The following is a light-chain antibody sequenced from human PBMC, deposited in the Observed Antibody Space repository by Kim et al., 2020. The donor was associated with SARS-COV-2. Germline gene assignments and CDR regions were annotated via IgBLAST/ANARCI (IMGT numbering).Light chain of an antibody. CDR2: DAS. J-gene: IGKJ4*01. CDR1: QSVSSY. Sequence: EIVLTPSPATLSLSPGERATLSCRASQSVSSYLAWYQQKPGQAPRLLIYDASNRATGIPARFSGSGSGTDFTLTISSLEPEDFAVYYCQQRSNWPPRVTFGGGTKVDIK. V-gene: IGKV3-11*01. CDR3: QQRSNWPPRVT.